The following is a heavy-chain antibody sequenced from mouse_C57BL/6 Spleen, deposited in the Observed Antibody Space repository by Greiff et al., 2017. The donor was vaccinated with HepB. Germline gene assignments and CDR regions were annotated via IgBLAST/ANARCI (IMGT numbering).Heavy chain of an antibody. CDR3: ARDEHYGSSLEGFAY. Sequence: EVKVVESGGGLVKPGGSLKLSCAASGFTFSSYAMSWVRQTPEKRLEWVATISDGGSYTYYPDNVKGRFTISRDNAKNNLYLQMSHLKSEDTAMYYCARDEHYGSSLEGFAYWGQGTLVTVSA. CDR2: ISDGGSYT. J-gene: IGHJ3*01. D-gene: IGHD1-1*01. CDR1: GFTFSSYA. V-gene: IGHV5-4*01.